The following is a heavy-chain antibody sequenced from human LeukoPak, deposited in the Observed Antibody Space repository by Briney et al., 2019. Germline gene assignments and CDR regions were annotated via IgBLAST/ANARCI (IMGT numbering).Heavy chain of an antibody. CDR1: GGSISSGSYY. D-gene: IGHD3-10*01. V-gene: IGHV4-61*02. J-gene: IGHJ6*03. CDR3: ARAGSAYYYMDV. Sequence: SQTLSLTCTVSGGSISSGSYYWSWIRQPAGKGLEWIGRIYTSGSTNYNPSLKSRVTISVDTSKNQFSLKLSSVTAADTAVYYCARAGSAYYYMDVWGKGTTVTVSS. CDR2: IYTSGST.